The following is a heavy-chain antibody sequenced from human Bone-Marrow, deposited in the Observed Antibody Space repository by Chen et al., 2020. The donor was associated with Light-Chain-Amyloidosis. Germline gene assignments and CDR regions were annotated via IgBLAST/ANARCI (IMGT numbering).Heavy chain of an antibody. CDR1: CVSVRSHY. CDR2: VFYTGAT. CDR3: ARWEESLKAFDI. J-gene: IGHJ3*02. Sequence: QVQLQESGPGLVKSSETLSLACTVSCVSVRSHYWNWIRQPPGKSLEWIGYVFYTGATKYKPSLNSRVTMSVDTSTNQFSLKVTSLTAADTAVYYCARWEESLKAFDIWGQGTMVTVSS. V-gene: IGHV4-59*02. D-gene: IGHD1-26*01.